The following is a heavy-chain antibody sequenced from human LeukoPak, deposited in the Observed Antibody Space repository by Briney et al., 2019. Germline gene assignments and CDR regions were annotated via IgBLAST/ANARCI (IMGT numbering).Heavy chain of an antibody. CDR3: AREYSSSWHDY. Sequence: PGGSLRLSCAASGFTFSSYGMHWVRQAPGKGLEWVAVIWYDGSNKYYADSVKGRFTISRDNSKNTLYLQMNSLRAEDTAVYYCAREYSSSWHDYWGQGTLVTVSS. CDR1: GFTFSSYG. D-gene: IGHD6-13*01. J-gene: IGHJ4*02. V-gene: IGHV3-33*01. CDR2: IWYDGSNK.